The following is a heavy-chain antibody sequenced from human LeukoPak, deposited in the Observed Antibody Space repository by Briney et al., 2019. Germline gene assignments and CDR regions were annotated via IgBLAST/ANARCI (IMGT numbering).Heavy chain of an antibody. D-gene: IGHD1-26*01. Sequence: GGSLRLSCAASGFTVSSNYMSWVRQAPGKGLEWVSVIYSGGSTYYADSVKGRFTISRDNSKNTLYLQMNSLRAEDTAVHYCAREPPGGGYWFDPWGQGTLVTVSS. V-gene: IGHV3-66*01. CDR1: GFTVSSNY. J-gene: IGHJ5*02. CDR2: IYSGGST. CDR3: AREPPGGGYWFDP.